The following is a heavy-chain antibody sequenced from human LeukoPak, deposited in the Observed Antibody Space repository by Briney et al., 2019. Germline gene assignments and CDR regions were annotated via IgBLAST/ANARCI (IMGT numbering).Heavy chain of an antibody. J-gene: IGHJ4*02. D-gene: IGHD2-2*01. CDR1: GYTFTGYY. Sequence: ASVKVSCKASGYTFTGYYMHWVRQVPGQGLEWMGWINPNSGGTNYAQKFQGRVTMARDTSISTAYMELSRLRSDDTAVYYCARKRCSSTSCYHDYWGQGTLVTVSS. CDR3: ARKRCSSTSCYHDY. CDR2: INPNSGGT. V-gene: IGHV1-2*02.